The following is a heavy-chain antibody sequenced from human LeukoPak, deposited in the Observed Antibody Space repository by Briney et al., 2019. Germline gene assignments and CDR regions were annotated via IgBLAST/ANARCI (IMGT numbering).Heavy chain of an antibody. CDR2: INTYNGDT. J-gene: IGHJ4*02. V-gene: IGHV1-18*01. Sequence: ASVKVSCKASGYTFTNYGISWVRQAPGQGLEWMGWINTYNGDTIYAQKLQGRVTMTTDTSTRTGYMELRSLRSDDTAIYYCARENVITFGGVIVIPAVDYWGQGSLVTVSS. CDR3: ARENVITFGGVIVIPAVDY. CDR1: GYTFTNYG. D-gene: IGHD3-16*02.